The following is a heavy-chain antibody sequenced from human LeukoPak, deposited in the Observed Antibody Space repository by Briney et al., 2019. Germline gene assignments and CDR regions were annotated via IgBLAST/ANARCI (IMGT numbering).Heavy chain of an antibody. Sequence: SETLSLTCTVSGGSISSSSYYWGWIRQPPGKGLEWIGNIYNSGSTDYNPSLKSRVTISVDTSKNQFSLKLSSVTAADTAMYYCARDGLSRDFLTGYYMGAFDIWGPGTTVTVSS. D-gene: IGHD3-9*01. CDR3: ARDGLSRDFLTGYYMGAFDI. V-gene: IGHV4-39*07. J-gene: IGHJ3*02. CDR2: IYNSGST. CDR1: GGSISSSSYY.